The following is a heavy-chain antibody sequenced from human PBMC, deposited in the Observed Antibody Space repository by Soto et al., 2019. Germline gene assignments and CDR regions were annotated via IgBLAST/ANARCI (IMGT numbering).Heavy chain of an antibody. Sequence: QVQLVESGGGVVQPGRSLRLSCAASGFTFSSYGMHWVRQAPGKGLEWVAVISYDGSNKYYADSVKGRFTISRDNSKNTLYLQMNSLRAEDTAVYYCAKDGIAVAGTRGYYFDYWGQGTLVTVSS. D-gene: IGHD6-19*01. CDR2: ISYDGSNK. J-gene: IGHJ4*02. V-gene: IGHV3-30*18. CDR1: GFTFSSYG. CDR3: AKDGIAVAGTRGYYFDY.